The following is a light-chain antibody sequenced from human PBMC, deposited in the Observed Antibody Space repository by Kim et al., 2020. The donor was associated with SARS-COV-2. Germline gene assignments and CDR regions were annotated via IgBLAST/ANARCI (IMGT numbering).Light chain of an antibody. CDR2: GAS. CDR1: QSVSSN. Sequence: GSPGERATVSCRARQSVSSNVAGYKQKPGQAPRLFIYGASTRATGIPARFSGSGSGTEFTLTISSLQSEDFAVYYCQQSNTWLPYTVGQGSKL. CDR3: QQSNTWLPYT. V-gene: IGKV3-15*01. J-gene: IGKJ2*01.